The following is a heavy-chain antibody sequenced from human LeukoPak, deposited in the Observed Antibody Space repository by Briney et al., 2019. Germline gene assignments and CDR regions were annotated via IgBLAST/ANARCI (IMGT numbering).Heavy chain of an antibody. CDR1: GYTFTSYD. CDR2: MNPNSGNT. Sequence: ASVKVSCKASGYTFTSYDINWVRQATGQGLEWMGWMNPNSGNTGYAQKFPGRVTMTRNTSISTAYMELSSLRSEDTAVYYCARGDIVVVPAASGQHYYYYYYMDVWGKGTTVTISS. D-gene: IGHD2-2*01. V-gene: IGHV1-8*01. CDR3: ARGDIVVVPAASGQHYYYYYYMDV. J-gene: IGHJ6*03.